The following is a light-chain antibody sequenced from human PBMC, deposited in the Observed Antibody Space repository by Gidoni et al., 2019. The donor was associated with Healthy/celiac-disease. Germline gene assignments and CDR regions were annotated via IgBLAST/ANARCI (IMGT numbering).Light chain of an antibody. CDR1: QSVSSY. CDR3: QQRSNWPGIT. CDR2: DAS. V-gene: IGKV3-11*01. J-gene: IGKJ5*01. Sequence: PGERATLSCRASQSVSSYLAWYQQKPGQAPRLLIYDASNRATGIPARFSGSGSGTDFTLTISSLEPEDFAVYYCQQRSNWPGITFXXXTRLEIK.